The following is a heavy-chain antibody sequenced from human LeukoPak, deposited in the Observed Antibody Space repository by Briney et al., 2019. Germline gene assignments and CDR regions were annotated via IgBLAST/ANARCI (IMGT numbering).Heavy chain of an antibody. CDR1: GGTFSSYA. D-gene: IGHD4-17*01. CDR3: ASKGDDYDGGAKFDI. Sequence: SVKVSCKASGGTFSSYAISWARQAPGQGLEWMGRIIPILGIANYAQKFQGRVTITADKTTSTAYMELSSLRSEDTAVYYCASKGDDYDGGAKFDIWGQGTMVTVSS. V-gene: IGHV1-69*04. CDR2: IIPILGIA. J-gene: IGHJ3*02.